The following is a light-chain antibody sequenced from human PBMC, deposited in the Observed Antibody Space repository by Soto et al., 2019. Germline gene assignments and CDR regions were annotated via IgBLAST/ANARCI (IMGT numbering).Light chain of an antibody. CDR3: QQYNNWPVFT. Sequence: EIVMTQSPATLSVSPGERATLSCRASQSVSNYLAWFQQKPGQTPRLLIYGASTRAPGVPARFSGSGSGTEFTLTISSLQSEDFAVYYCQQYNNWPVFTFGPGTKVNIK. CDR2: GAS. V-gene: IGKV3-15*01. J-gene: IGKJ3*01. CDR1: QSVSNY.